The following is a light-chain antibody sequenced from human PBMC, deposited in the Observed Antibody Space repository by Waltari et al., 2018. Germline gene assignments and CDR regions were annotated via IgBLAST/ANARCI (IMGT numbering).Light chain of an antibody. Sequence: QSVLTQSPSASGTPGQRVTISCSGSTSNIGSNDVYWYQQLPGTAPKLLIYRNKYRPSGVPDRVSGSKSDTSASLAISGLRSEDEADYYCATWDDSLSSHWVFGGGTKLTVL. CDR3: ATWDDSLSSHWV. CDR2: RNK. CDR1: TSNIGSND. V-gene: IGLV1-47*01. J-gene: IGLJ3*02.